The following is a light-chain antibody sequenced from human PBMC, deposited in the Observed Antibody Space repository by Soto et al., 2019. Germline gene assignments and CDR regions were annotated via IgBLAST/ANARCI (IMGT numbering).Light chain of an antibody. J-gene: IGLJ3*02. Sequence: QSVLTQPPSASGTPGQSVTISCSGSSSKIGSNTVTRYQQLPGTAPKLVIYTNNQRPSGVSDRFSGSKSGTSASLAISGLQYEDEADYYCAAWDDSPNGLGVFGGGTKLTVL. CDR3: AAWDDSPNGLGV. CDR2: TNN. CDR1: SSKIGSNT. V-gene: IGLV1-44*01.